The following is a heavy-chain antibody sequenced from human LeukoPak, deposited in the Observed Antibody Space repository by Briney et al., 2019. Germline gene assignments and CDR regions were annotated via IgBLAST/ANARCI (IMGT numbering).Heavy chain of an antibody. CDR3: ASPPDGLANAFDI. Sequence: GGSLRLSCKGSGFSFSTSWIHWVRQAPGEGLVWVSRINPDYSGTDYADSVRGRFTISRDNAKNTVFLQMNSLRAEDTAVYYCASPPDGLANAFDIWGLGTMVTVSS. J-gene: IGHJ3*02. CDR2: INPDYSGT. V-gene: IGHV3-74*01. CDR1: GFSFSTSW. D-gene: IGHD5-24*01.